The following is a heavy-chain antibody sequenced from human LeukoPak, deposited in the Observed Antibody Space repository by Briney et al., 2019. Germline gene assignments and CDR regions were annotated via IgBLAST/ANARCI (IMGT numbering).Heavy chain of an antibody. V-gene: IGHV4-34*01. CDR2: INHSGST. CDR3: ARVILDYYYYMDV. J-gene: IGHJ6*03. CDR1: GGAFSGYF. Sequence: PSETLSLTCAVYGGAFSGYFWSWIRQPPGKGLEWIGEINHSGSTNYNPSLKSRVTISVVTSKNQFSLKVSSVTAADTAMYYCARVILDYYYYMDVWGKGTTVTVSS.